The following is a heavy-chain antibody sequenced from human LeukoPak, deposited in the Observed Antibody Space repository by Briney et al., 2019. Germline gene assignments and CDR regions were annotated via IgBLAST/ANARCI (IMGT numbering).Heavy chain of an antibody. V-gene: IGHV4-59*01. J-gene: IGHJ1*01. CDR3: ARSPSRGRPLGYFQH. Sequence: SETLSLTCTVSGGSISSYYWSWIRQPPGKGLEWIGYIYYSGSTNYNPSLKSRVTISVDTSKNQFSLKLSSVTAADTAVYYCARSPSRGRPLGYFQHWGLGTLVTVSS. CDR2: IYYSGST. CDR1: GGSISSYY. D-gene: IGHD7-27*01.